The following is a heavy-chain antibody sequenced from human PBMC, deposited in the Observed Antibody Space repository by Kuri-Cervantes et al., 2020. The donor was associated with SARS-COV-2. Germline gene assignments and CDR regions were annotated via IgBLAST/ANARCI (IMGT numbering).Heavy chain of an antibody. CDR2: ISYDGSNK. D-gene: IGHD3-3*01. Sequence: GGSLRLSCAASGFTFSSYAMHWVRQAPGKGLEWVAVISYDGSNKYYADSVKGRFTISRDNSKNTLHLQMHSLRDEDTAVYFCARDPGAHGGDLYFDYWGQGTLVTVSS. CDR1: GFTFSSYA. V-gene: IGHV3-30-3*01. J-gene: IGHJ4*02. CDR3: ARDPGAHGGDLYFDY.